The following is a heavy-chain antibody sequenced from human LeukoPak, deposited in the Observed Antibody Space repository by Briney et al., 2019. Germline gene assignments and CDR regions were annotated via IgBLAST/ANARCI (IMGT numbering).Heavy chain of an antibody. D-gene: IGHD6-19*01. Sequence: PSETLSLTCTVSGGSISSYYWSWIRQPPGKGLEWIGYIYYSGSTNYNPSLKSRVTISVDTSKNQFSLKLSSVTAADTAVYYCARDIPVARAFDIWGQGTMVTVSS. V-gene: IGHV4-59*01. CDR3: ARDIPVARAFDI. J-gene: IGHJ3*02. CDR1: GGSISSYY. CDR2: IYYSGST.